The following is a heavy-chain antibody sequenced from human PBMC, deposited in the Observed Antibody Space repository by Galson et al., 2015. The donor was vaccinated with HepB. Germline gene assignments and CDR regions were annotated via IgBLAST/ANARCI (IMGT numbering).Heavy chain of an antibody. CDR2: IIPLFGTT. J-gene: IGHJ6*02. V-gene: IGHV1-69*06. CDR1: GDTFSRSA. Sequence: SVKVSCKASGDTFSRSAVSWVRQAPGQGLEWMGGIIPLFGTTDYAQKFPGRVTITADKSTSTAYMELSSLRSEDTAVYYCARDQFDCSSSSCYEYYYYGMDVWGQGTTVTVSS. D-gene: IGHD2-2*01. CDR3: ARDQFDCSSSSCYEYYYYGMDV.